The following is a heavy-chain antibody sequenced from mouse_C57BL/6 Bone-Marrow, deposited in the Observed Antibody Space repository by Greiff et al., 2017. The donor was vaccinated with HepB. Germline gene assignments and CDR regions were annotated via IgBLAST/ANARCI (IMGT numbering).Heavy chain of an antibody. V-gene: IGHV1-69*01. D-gene: IGHD2-2*01. CDR1: GYTFTSYW. CDR2: IDPSDSYT. J-gene: IGHJ4*01. Sequence: QVQLQQPVAELVMPGASVKLSCKAFGYTFTSYWMLWVKQRPGQGLEWIGEIDPSDSYTNYNQKFKGKSTLTVDKSSSTAYMQLSSMTSEDSAVYYCAREGYYGYLDYWGQGTSVTVSS. CDR3: AREGYYGYLDY.